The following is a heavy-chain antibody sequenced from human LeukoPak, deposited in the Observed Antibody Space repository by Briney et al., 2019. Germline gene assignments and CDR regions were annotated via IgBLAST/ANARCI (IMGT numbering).Heavy chain of an antibody. J-gene: IGHJ4*02. CDR3: ASQKRLGIGDGYFDS. D-gene: IGHD7-27*01. Sequence: PGGSLRLSCAASGFTFSSYDMHWVRQAPGKGLEWVAVISYDGSNKYYADSVKGRFTISRDNSKNTLYLQMNSLRAEDTAVYYCASQKRLGIGDGYFDSWGQGSLVTVSS. V-gene: IGHV3-30-3*01. CDR1: GFTFSSYD. CDR2: ISYDGSNK.